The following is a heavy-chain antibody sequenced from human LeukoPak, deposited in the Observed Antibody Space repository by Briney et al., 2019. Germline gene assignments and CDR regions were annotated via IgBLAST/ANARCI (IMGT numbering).Heavy chain of an antibody. CDR2: IYSGGST. V-gene: IGHV3-53*01. CDR1: GFTVSSNY. CDR3: ARDYGGNSGAFDI. D-gene: IGHD4-23*01. Sequence: GESLRLSCAASGFTVSSNYMSWVRQAPGKGLEWVSVIYSGGSTYYADSVKGRFTISRDNSKNTLYLQMNSLRAEDTAVYYCARDYGGNSGAFDIWGQGTMVTVSS. J-gene: IGHJ3*02.